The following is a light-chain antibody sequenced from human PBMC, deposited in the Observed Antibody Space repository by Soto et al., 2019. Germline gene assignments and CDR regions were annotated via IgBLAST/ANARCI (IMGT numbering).Light chain of an antibody. CDR1: QSISSW. V-gene: IGKV1-5*03. CDR2: KAS. Sequence: DIQMTQSPSTLFASVGDRVTITCRASQSISSWLAWYQQKPGKAPKLLIYKASSLESGVPSRFSGSGSGTAFTLTISSLQPDDFATYYCQQYNSYSPFGQGTKVEIK. CDR3: QQYNSYSP. J-gene: IGKJ1*01.